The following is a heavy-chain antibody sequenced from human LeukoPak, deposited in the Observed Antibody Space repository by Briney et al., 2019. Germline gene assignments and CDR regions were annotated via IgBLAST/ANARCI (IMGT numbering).Heavy chain of an antibody. J-gene: IGHJ4*02. CDR2: IIPIFGTA. D-gene: IGHD5-18*01. V-gene: IGHV1-69*06. Sequence: SVKVSCKASGGTFSSYAISWVRQAPGQGLEWMGGIIPIFGTANYAQKFQGRVTITADKSTSTAYMELSSLRSEDTAVYYCARGYSAGYYFDYWGQGTLVTVSS. CDR3: ARGYSAGYYFDY. CDR1: GGTFSSYA.